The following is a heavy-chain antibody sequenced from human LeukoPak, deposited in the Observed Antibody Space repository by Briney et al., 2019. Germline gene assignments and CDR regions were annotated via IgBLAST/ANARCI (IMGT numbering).Heavy chain of an antibody. CDR3: AKEHYYYDSSGPYDS. V-gene: IGHV3-9*01. CDR2: ISWKSDNI. CDR1: GFTFDDYA. J-gene: IGHJ4*02. Sequence: GGPLRLSCAASGFTFDDYAMHWVRQAPGKGLEWVSGISWKSDNIGYADSVKGRFTISRDNAKNSLYLQMNSLRAEDTAFYYCAKEHYYYDSSGPYDSWGQGTLVTVSS. D-gene: IGHD3-22*01.